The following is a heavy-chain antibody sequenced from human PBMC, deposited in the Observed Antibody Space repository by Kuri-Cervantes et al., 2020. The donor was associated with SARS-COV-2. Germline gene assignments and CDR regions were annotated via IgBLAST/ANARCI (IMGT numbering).Heavy chain of an antibody. Sequence: GESLKISCAASGFTFSSYAMSWVRQAPGKGLEWVSAISGSGGSTYYADSVKGRFTISRDNSKNTLYLQMNSLRAEDTAVYYCAKVESQVEDDYVGDYGGYFDYWGQGTLVTVSS. CDR2: ISGSGGST. D-gene: IGHD4-17*01. CDR3: AKVESQVEDDYVGDYGGYFDY. V-gene: IGHV3-23*01. CDR1: GFTFSSYA. J-gene: IGHJ4*02.